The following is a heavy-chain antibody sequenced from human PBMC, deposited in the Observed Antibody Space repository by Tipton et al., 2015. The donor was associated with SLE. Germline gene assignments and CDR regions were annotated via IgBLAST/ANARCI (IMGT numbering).Heavy chain of an antibody. D-gene: IGHD2-2*01. CDR2: IYYSGST. J-gene: IGHJ6*02. V-gene: IGHV4-39*01. CDR1: GGSISSSSYY. Sequence: TLSLTCTVSGGSISSSSYYWGWIRQPPGKGLEWIGSIYYSGSTYYNPSLKSRVTISGDTSKNQFSLKLSSVTAADTAVYYCARDCSSTSCYGYYYYGMDVWGQGTTVTVSS. CDR3: ARDCSSTSCYGYYYYGMDV.